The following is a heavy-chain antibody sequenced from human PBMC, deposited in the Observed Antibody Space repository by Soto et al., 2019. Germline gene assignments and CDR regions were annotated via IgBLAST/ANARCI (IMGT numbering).Heavy chain of an antibody. J-gene: IGHJ6*01. CDR3: ARERTTTDYYYGMDV. CDR2: INPSGGST. CDR1: GYTFTSYY. V-gene: IGHV1-46*01. D-gene: IGHD4-17*01. Sequence: QVQLVQSGAEVKKPGASVKVSCKASGYTFTSYYMHWVRQAPGQGLEWMGIINPSGGSTSYAQKFQGRVTMNRDTSTSTVYMELSSLRYEDTAVYYCARERTTTDYYYGMDVWGQGTTVTVSS.